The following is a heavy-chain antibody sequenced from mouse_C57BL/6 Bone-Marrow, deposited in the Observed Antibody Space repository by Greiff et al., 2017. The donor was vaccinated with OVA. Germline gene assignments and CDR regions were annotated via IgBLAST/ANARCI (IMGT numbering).Heavy chain of an antibody. D-gene: IGHD2-4*01. Sequence: DVQLVASGGGLVQPGGSLKLSCAASGFTFSDYGMAWVRQAPRKGPEWVAFISNLAYSIYYADTVTDRCTSTREKTRNTLYLEMSSLRSEDTAMYYCARLDYPLYWYFDVWGTGTTVTVSS. CDR3: ARLDYPLYWYFDV. CDR2: ISNLAYSI. CDR1: GFTFSDYG. V-gene: IGHV5-15*01. J-gene: IGHJ1*03.